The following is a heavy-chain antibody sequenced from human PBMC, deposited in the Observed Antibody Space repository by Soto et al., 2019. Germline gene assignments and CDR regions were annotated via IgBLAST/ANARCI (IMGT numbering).Heavy chain of an antibody. J-gene: IGHJ6*02. CDR1: GFTFGTYA. D-gene: IGHD1-1*01. CDR2: ISYEGSNT. Sequence: QVQLVASGGGVVQPGRSLRLSCVASGFTFGTYAIHWVRQAPGKGLQWVALISYEGSNTYYADSVKGRFTVSRDNSKSTLYLQMNSLRPEDTGVYYCARVTPGNNLYYFSGMDVWGQGTSVTVSS. CDR3: ARVTPGNNLYYFSGMDV. V-gene: IGHV3-30-3*01.